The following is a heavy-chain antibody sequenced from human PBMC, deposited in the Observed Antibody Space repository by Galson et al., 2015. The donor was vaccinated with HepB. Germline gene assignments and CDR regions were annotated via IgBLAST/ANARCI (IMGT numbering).Heavy chain of an antibody. V-gene: IGHV3-30*18. CDR2: ISYDGSNK. Sequence: SLRLSCAASGFTFSSYGMHWVRQAPGKGLEWVAVISYDGSNKYYADSVKGRFTISRDNSKNTLYLQMNSLRAEDTAVYYCAKDRGQLLSRSPFDPWGQGTLVTVSS. CDR3: AKDRGQLLSRSPFDP. CDR1: GFTFSSYG. J-gene: IGHJ5*02. D-gene: IGHD2-2*01.